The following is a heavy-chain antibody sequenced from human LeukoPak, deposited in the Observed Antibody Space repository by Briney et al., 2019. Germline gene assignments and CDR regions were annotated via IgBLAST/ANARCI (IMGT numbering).Heavy chain of an antibody. CDR1: GFTFSSYS. CDR2: ISYDGSNK. V-gene: IGHV3-30-3*01. CDR3: ARDGEGAHYYYYYMDV. D-gene: IGHD1-26*01. J-gene: IGHJ6*03. Sequence: PGGSLRLSCVASGFTFSSYSMNWVRQAPGKGLEWVAVISYDGSNKYYADSVKGRFTISRDNSKNTLYLQMNSLRAEGTAVYYCARDGEGAHYYYYYMDVWGKGTTVTVSS.